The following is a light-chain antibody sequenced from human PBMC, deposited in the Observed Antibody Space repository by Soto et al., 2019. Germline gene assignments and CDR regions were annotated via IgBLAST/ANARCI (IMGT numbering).Light chain of an antibody. J-gene: IGKJ1*01. CDR2: GAS. CDR1: QSLGGN. V-gene: IGKV3D-15*01. Sequence: EIVMTQSPATLAVSPVDTATLSCRASQSLGGNLAWYQQKPGQGPRLLIYGASSRATGIPDRFSGSGSGTDFTLTISRLEPEDFAVYYCQQYNNWPSWTFGQGTKVDIK. CDR3: QQYNNWPSWT.